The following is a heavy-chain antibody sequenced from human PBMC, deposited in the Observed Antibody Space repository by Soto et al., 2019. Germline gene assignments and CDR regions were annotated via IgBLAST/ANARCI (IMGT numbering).Heavy chain of an antibody. V-gene: IGHV3-30*18. CDR2: ISDDGSQK. CDR1: GFTFRTYG. Sequence: GGSLRLSCAASGFTFRTYGMHWVRQAPGKGMEWEAFISDDGSQKYYGDSVKGRFTISRDNSKNTLSLRMISLRTEDTSVYYCAKEAPGGWHFFDTWGQGTLVTVSS. CDR3: AKEAPGGWHFFDT. D-gene: IGHD6-19*01. J-gene: IGHJ4*02.